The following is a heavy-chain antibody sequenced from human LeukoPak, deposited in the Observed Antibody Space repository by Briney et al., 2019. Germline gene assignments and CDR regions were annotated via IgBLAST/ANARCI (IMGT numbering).Heavy chain of an antibody. CDR3: ARSLLWFGANLIWFDS. J-gene: IGHJ5*01. V-gene: IGHV3-21*01. CDR2: ISSSSSYI. Sequence: PGGSLRLSCAASGFTFSSYSMNWVRQAPGKGLEWVSPISSSSSYIYYADSVKGRFTISRDNAKNSLYLQMNSLRAEDTAVYYCARSLLWFGANLIWFDSWGQGTLVTVSS. CDR1: GFTFSSYS. D-gene: IGHD3-10*01.